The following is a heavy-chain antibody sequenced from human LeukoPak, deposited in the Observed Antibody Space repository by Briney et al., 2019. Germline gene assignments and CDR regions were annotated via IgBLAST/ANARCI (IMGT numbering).Heavy chain of an antibody. CDR2: IYYSGST. V-gene: IGHV4-59*01. CDR1: GGSISSYY. Sequence: SETLSLTCTVSGGSISSYYWSWIRQPPGKGLEWIGYIYYSGSTNYNPSLTSRVTISVDTSKNQFSLKLSSVTAADTAVYYCARGGGGYSYGYLDYWGQGTLVTVSS. D-gene: IGHD5-18*01. CDR3: ARGGGGYSYGYLDY. J-gene: IGHJ4*02.